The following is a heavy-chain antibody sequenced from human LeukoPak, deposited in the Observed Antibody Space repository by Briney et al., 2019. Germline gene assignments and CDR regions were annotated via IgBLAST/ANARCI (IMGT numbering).Heavy chain of an antibody. J-gene: IGHJ4*02. CDR3: ARGLRDNYYDSSGYYFRWQYYFDY. CDR1: GGSISSYY. CDR2: IYCSGST. D-gene: IGHD3-22*01. Sequence: SETLSLTCTVSGGSISSYYWSWIRQPPGKGLEWIGYIYCSGSTNYNPSLKSRVTISVDTSKNQFSLKLSSVTAADTAVYYCARGLRDNYYDSSGYYFRWQYYFDYWGQGTLVTVSS. V-gene: IGHV4-59*01.